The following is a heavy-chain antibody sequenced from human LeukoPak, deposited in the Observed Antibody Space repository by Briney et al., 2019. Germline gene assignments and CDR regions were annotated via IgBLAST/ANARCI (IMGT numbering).Heavy chain of an antibody. J-gene: IGHJ4*02. D-gene: IGHD3-16*01. Sequence: SEILSFTCTVSGGSISSYYWSWIGQPAGKGLEWIGRIYTSGSTNYSPSIKSRVTMSVDAYKNQFSLKLSSVTAADTAVYYCARAGGDLNLDYWGQGTLVTVSS. CDR2: IYTSGST. CDR1: GGSISSYY. V-gene: IGHV4-4*07. CDR3: ARAGGDLNLDY.